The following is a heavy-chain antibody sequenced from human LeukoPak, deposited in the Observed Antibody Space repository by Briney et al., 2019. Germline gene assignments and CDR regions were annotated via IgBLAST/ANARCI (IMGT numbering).Heavy chain of an antibody. D-gene: IGHD1-26*01. CDR1: GGSISSYH. CDR2: TYYSGTT. J-gene: IGHJ4*02. CDR3: ARHLVGARIFDY. V-gene: IGHV4-59*01. Sequence: NPSETLSLTCTVSGGSISSYHWSWIRQPPGKGLEWIGYTYYSGTTNYNPSLKSRVTILVDTSKNQFSLKLSSVTAADTAVYYCARHLVGARIFDYWGQGSLVTVSS.